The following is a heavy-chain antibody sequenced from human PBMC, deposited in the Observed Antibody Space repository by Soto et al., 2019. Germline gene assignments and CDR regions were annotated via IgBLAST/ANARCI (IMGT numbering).Heavy chain of an antibody. V-gene: IGHV1-18*04. CDR1: GYTFSSYG. D-gene: IGHD3-10*01. CDR3: ARSHTLWENLVCFGWDL. CDR2: ISGYNGNT. Sequence: ASVKVSCKASGYTFSSYGINWVRQAPGQGPEWMGWISGYNGNTRHLQKVQDRLTMTTDTSTSSAHMELRSLTSDDTAVYYCARSHTLWENLVCFGWDLWGQGTKVTVYS. J-gene: IGHJ6*02.